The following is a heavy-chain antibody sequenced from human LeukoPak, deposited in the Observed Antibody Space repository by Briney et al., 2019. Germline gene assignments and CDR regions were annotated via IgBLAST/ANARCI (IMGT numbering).Heavy chain of an antibody. J-gene: IGHJ4*02. CDR2: ISYDGSNK. CDR3: AKEGEDIVVVVAATPVDY. V-gene: IGHV3-30*04. D-gene: IGHD2-15*01. Sequence: PGGSLRLSCAASGFTLSSYAMHWVRQAPGKGLEWVAVISYDGSNKYYADSVKGRFTISRDNSKNTLYLQMNSLRAEDTAVYYCAKEGEDIVVVVAATPVDYWGQGTLVTVSS. CDR1: GFTLSSYA.